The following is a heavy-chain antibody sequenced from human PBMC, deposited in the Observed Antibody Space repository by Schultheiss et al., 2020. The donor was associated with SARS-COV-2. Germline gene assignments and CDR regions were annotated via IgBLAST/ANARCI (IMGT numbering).Heavy chain of an antibody. D-gene: IGHD6-19*01. CDR3: AREGRGSSGFNDY. Sequence: SETLSLTCTVSGGSISSYYWSWIRQPPGKGLEWIGYIYYSGSTNYNPSLKSRVTISVDTSKNPFSLKLSSVTAADTAVYYCAREGRGSSGFNDYWGQGTLVTVSS. CDR2: IYYSGST. CDR1: GGSISSYY. J-gene: IGHJ4*02. V-gene: IGHV4-59*01.